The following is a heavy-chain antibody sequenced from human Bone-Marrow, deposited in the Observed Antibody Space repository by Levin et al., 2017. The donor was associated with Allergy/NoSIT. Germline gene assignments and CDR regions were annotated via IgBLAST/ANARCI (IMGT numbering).Heavy chain of an antibody. CDR1: GFTFSSYS. CDR3: ARDTPAWWNDVGAFDI. D-gene: IGHD1-1*01. J-gene: IGHJ3*02. V-gene: IGHV3-21*01. CDR2: ISSSSSYI. Sequence: GESLKISCAASGFTFSSYSMNWVRQAPGKGLEWVSSISSSSSYIYYADSVKGRFTISRDNAKNSLYLQMNSLRAEDTAVYYCARDTPAWWNDVGAFDIWGQGTMVTVSS.